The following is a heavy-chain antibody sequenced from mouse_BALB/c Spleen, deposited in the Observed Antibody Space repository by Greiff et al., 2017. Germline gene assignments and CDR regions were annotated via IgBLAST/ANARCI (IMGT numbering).Heavy chain of an antibody. D-gene: IGHD2-3*01. CDR2: ISSGGSYT. CDR3: ARPDGYCAMDY. J-gene: IGHJ4*01. CDR1: GFTFSSYG. V-gene: IGHV5-6*01. Sequence: VNVVESGGDLVKPGGSLKLSCAASGFTFSSYGMSWVRQTPDKRLEWVATISSGGSYTYYPDIVKGRITISRDNAKNTLYLQMSSLKSEDTAMYYGARPDGYCAMDYWGQGTSVTVSS.